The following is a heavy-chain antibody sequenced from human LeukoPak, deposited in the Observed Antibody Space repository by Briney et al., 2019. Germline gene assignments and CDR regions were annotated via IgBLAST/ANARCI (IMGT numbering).Heavy chain of an antibody. CDR3: ARESAPLSATGYNYFDP. Sequence: SETLSLTCSVSGDSVSSGSYFWNWIRQSPGKGLEWIGYIYYSGTTNYNPSLRSRVSMSVDASNNRFSLRLNSVTVADTAVYYCARESAPLSATGYNYFDPWGQGTLVIVSS. CDR1: GDSVSSGSYF. J-gene: IGHJ5*02. V-gene: IGHV4-61*01. D-gene: IGHD5-24*01. CDR2: IYYSGTT.